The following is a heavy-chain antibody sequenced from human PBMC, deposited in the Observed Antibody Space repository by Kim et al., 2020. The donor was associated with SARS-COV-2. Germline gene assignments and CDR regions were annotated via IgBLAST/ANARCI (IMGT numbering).Heavy chain of an antibody. J-gene: IGHJ4*02. CDR1: GGSISSYY. V-gene: IGHV4-59*08. D-gene: IGHD3-10*01. CDR3: ARLGDAPGLWFGGD. CDR2: IYYSGST. Sequence: SETLSLTCTVSGGSISSYYWSWIRQPPGKGLEWIGYIYYSGSTNYNPSLKSRVTISVDTSKNQFSLKLSSVTAADTAVYYCARLGDAPGLWFGGDWGQGTLVTVSS.